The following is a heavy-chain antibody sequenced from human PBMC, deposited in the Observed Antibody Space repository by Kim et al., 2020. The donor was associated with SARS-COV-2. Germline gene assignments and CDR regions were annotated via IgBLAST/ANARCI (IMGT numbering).Heavy chain of an antibody. J-gene: IGHJ4*02. Sequence: GGSLRLSCTASGFTFGDYAMSWFRQAPGKGLEWVGFIRSKAYGGTTEYAASVKGRFTISRDDSKSIAYLQMNSLKTEDTAVYYCTRVPQPLRFLEWWGFDYWGQGTLVTVSS. CDR2: IRSKAYGGTT. D-gene: IGHD3-3*01. CDR1: GFTFGDYA. V-gene: IGHV3-49*03. CDR3: TRVPQPLRFLEWWGFDY.